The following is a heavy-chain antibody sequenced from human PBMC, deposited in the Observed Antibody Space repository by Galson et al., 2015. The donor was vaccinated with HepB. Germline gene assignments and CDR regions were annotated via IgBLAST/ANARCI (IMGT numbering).Heavy chain of an antibody. V-gene: IGHV6-1*01. CDR1: GDSVSSHSAA. CDR3: AREEYYYDSSGYSNRPNYYYGMDV. Sequence: CAISGDSVSSHSAAWNWIRQSPSRGLEWLGRTYYRSKWYNDYAVSVKSRIIFNPETSKNQFSLQLNSVTPEDTAVYYCAREEYYYDSSGYSNRPNYYYGMDVWGQGTTVTVSS. J-gene: IGHJ6*02. D-gene: IGHD3-22*01. CDR2: TYYRSKWYN.